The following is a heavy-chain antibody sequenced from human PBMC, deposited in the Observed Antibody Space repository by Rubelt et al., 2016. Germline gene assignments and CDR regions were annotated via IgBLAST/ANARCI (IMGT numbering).Heavy chain of an antibody. Sequence: QVQLVQSGTEVREPGASVKVSCKASGYTFSNYGVSWVRQAPGQRLEWVGWIGVYNGDTANAQNFQGRVTMTTDTSTSIAYMELRSLRSDDTSVYYCARDPRGKDDLDYWGQGTLVIVSP. CDR2: IGVYNGDT. V-gene: IGHV1-18*01. CDR1: GYTFSNYG. D-gene: IGHD3-10*01. CDR3: ARDPRGKDDLDY. J-gene: IGHJ4*02.